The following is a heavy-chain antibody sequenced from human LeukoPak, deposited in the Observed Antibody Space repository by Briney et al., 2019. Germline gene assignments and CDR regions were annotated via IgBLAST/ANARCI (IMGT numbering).Heavy chain of an antibody. CDR1: GYTVTSYY. V-gene: IGHV1-46*01. Sequence: ASVKVSCKSSGYTVTSYYMHWVRQAPGQGLEWMGIINPSGGSTSYAQKFQGRVTMTRDTSTSTVYMELSSLRSEDTAVYYCARDGAAAVSTFDYWGQGTLVTVSS. J-gene: IGHJ4*02. CDR2: INPSGGST. CDR3: ARDGAAAVSTFDY. D-gene: IGHD6-13*01.